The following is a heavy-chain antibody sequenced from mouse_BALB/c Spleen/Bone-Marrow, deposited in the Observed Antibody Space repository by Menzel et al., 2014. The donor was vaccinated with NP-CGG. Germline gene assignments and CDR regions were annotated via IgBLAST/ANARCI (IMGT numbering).Heavy chain of an antibody. J-gene: IGHJ3*01. CDR3: AREGSWFAY. CDR2: IRSKANGYTT. Sequence: EVLLVESGGGLVQPGGSLRLSRATSGFTFTDYYMSWVRQPPGKALEWLGFIRSKANGYTTEHSAYVKGRFTISRDNSRSILYLQMNTLRAEDSSTYYCAREGSWFAYWGQGTLVTVSA. CDR1: GFTFTDYY. V-gene: IGHV7-3*02.